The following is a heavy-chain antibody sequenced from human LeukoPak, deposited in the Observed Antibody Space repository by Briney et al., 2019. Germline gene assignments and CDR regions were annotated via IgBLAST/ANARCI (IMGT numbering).Heavy chain of an antibody. CDR1: GYTLTELS. D-gene: IGHD3-9*01. J-gene: IGHJ4*02. CDR2: FDPEDGET. Sequence: ASVKVSCKVSGYTLTELSMHWVRPAPGKGVGWMGGFDPEDGETNYAQKLQGRVTMTEDTSTDTVYMELSSLRSEDTAVYYCATDLLRYFDGAVIWGQGTLVTVSS. CDR3: ATDLLRYFDGAVI. V-gene: IGHV1-24*01.